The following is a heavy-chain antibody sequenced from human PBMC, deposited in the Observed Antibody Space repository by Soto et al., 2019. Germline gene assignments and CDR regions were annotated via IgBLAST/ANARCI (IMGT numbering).Heavy chain of an antibody. V-gene: IGHV4-31*03. J-gene: IGHJ4*02. Sequence: QVQLQESGPGLVKPSQTLSLTCSVSGGSISSGGYYWRWIRQHPGKGLEWIGYIYYSGSTSYNPSLKSRVTISVDTSKNQFALKLSSVTAADMAGYYCARDTAQQRGRYYFDYWGQGTLVTVSS. CDR2: IYYSGST. CDR3: ARDTAQQRGRYYFDY. D-gene: IGHD6-13*01. CDR1: GGSISSGGYY.